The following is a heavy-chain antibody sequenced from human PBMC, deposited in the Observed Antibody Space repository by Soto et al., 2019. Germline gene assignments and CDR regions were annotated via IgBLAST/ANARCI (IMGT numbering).Heavy chain of an antibody. V-gene: IGHV3-15*01. J-gene: IGHJ2*01. Sequence: EVQLVESGGGLVKPGGSLRLSCAASGFTCSNAWMSWVRQAPGKGLEWVGRIKSKTDGGTTDYAAPVKGRFTISRDDSKNTLYLQINSLKTEDTAVYYCTTVGVWFGELLYWYFDLWGRGTLVPVSS. CDR3: TTVGVWFGELLYWYFDL. CDR2: IKSKTDGGTT. D-gene: IGHD3-10*01. CDR1: GFTCSNAW.